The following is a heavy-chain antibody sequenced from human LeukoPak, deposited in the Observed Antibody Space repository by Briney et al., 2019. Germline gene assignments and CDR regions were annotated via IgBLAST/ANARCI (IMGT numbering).Heavy chain of an antibody. V-gene: IGHV4-59*01. CDR2: IYYSGTT. Sequence: SETLSLTCTVSGGSISNYYWTWIRQPPGQGLEWIGYIYYSGTTNYNPSLKSRVTISVDTSKNQFSLRLSSLTAADTAVYYCARGGVAEYVYWGQGTLVTVSS. D-gene: IGHD3-16*01. CDR1: GGSISNYY. J-gene: IGHJ4*02. CDR3: ARGGVAEYVY.